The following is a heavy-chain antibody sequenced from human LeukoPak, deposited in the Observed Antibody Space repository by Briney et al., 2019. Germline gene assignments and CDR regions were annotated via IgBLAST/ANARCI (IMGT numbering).Heavy chain of an antibody. D-gene: IGHD2-2*02. CDR3: AKDLYCSSTSCYNY. J-gene: IGHJ4*02. V-gene: IGHV3-23*01. Sequence: GSLRLSCAASGFTFSSYAMSWVRQAPGKGLEWVSAISGSGGSTYYADSVKGRFTISRDNSKNTLYLQMNSLRAEDTAVYYCAKDLYCSSTSCYNYWGQGTLVTVSS. CDR1: GFTFSSYA. CDR2: ISGSGGST.